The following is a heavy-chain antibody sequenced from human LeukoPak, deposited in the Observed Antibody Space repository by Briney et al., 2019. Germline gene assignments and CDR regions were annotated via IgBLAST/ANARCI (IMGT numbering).Heavy chain of an antibody. V-gene: IGHV1-24*01. CDR2: FDPEDGET. D-gene: IGHD2-2*01. CDR3: ARDYCSSTSCLFDY. J-gene: IGHJ4*02. Sequence: ASVKVSCKVSGYTLTELSMHWVRQAPGKGLEWMGGFDPEDGETIYAQKFQGRVTMTEDTSTDTAYMELSSLRSEDTAVYYCARDYCSSTSCLFDYWGQGTLVTVSS. CDR1: GYTLTELS.